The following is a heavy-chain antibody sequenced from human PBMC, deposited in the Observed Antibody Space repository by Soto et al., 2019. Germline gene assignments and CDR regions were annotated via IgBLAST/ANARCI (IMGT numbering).Heavy chain of an antibody. CDR2: IWYDGSNK. D-gene: IGHD4-4*01. Sequence: QVQLVESGGGVVQPGRSLRLSCAASGFTFSSYGMHWVRQAPGKGLEWVAVIWYDGSNKYYADSVKGRFTISRDNSKKTLYLQMNSLRAEDTAVYYCARGSLPRAYSNYPATPYYYYGMDVWGQGTTVTVSS. V-gene: IGHV3-33*01. CDR3: ARGSLPRAYSNYPATPYYYYGMDV. CDR1: GFTFSSYG. J-gene: IGHJ6*02.